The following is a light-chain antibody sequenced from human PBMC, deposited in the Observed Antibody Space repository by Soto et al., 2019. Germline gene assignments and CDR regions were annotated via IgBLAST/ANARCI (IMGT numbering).Light chain of an antibody. V-gene: IGLV2-14*01. CDR2: DVS. J-gene: IGLJ2*01. CDR1: SSDVGGYNY. CDR3: SSYTSSSTLDVV. Sequence: SALTQPASLSGSPGQSITISCPGNSSDVGGYNYVSWYQQHPGKAPKLMIYDVSNRPSGVSNRFSGSKSGNTASLTISGLQAEDEADYYCSSYTSSSTLDVVFGGGTKVTVL.